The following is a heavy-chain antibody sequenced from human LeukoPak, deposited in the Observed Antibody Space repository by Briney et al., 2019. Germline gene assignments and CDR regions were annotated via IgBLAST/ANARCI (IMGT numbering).Heavy chain of an antibody. J-gene: IGHJ4*02. CDR1: GGTFSSYA. CDR2: IIPILGIA. V-gene: IGHV1-69*04. Sequence: ASVKVSCKASGGTFSSYAISWVRQAPGQGLEWMGRIIPILGIANYAQKFQGRVTITADKSTSTAYMELSSLRSEDTAVYYCARVRDGDYYGSGSPDYWGQGTLVTVSS. D-gene: IGHD3-10*01. CDR3: ARVRDGDYYGSGSPDY.